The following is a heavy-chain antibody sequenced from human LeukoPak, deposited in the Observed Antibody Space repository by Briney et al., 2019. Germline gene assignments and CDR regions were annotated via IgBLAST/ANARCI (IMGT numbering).Heavy chain of an antibody. CDR3: ARDQVGALSD. CDR1: GVTFSSYG. CDR2: IWYDGSNK. J-gene: IGHJ4*02. Sequence: GGSLRLSCTASGVTFSSYGMHWVRQAPGKGLEWVAVIWYDGSNKYYADSVKGRFTTSRDNSKNTLYLQMNSLRAEDTAVYYCARDQVGALSDWGQGTLVTVSS. D-gene: IGHD1-26*01. V-gene: IGHV3-33*08.